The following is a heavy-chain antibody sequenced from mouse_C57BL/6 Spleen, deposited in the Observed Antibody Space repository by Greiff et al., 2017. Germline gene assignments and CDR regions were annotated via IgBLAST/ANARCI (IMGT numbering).Heavy chain of an antibody. V-gene: IGHV1-4*01. CDR1: GYTFTSYT. CDR3: ARPYGNYYYAMDY. Sequence: QVQLQQSGAELARPGASVKMSCKASGYTFTSYTMHWVKQRPGQGLEWIGYINPSSGYTKYNQKFKDKAILTADKSSSTAYMQLRSLTSEDSAVYYCARPYGNYYYAMDYWGQGTSVTVSS. D-gene: IGHD2-1*01. CDR2: INPSSGYT. J-gene: IGHJ4*01.